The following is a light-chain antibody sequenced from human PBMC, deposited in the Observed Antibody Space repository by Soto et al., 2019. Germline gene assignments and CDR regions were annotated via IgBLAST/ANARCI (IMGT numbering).Light chain of an antibody. CDR3: QSYDSSLSVVV. CDR2: GNS. V-gene: IGLV2-14*03. CDR1: SSDIGAYDY. J-gene: IGLJ2*01. Sequence: QSALTQPASVSGSPGQSITISCSGTSSDIGAYDYVSWYQQHPGRAPKLLIYGNSNRPSGVPDRFSGSKSGTSASLAITGLQAEDEADYYCQSYDSSLSVVVFGGGTKVTVL.